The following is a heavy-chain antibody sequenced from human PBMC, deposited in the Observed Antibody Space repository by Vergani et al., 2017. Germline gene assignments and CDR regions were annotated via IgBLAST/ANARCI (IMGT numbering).Heavy chain of an antibody. D-gene: IGHD3-16*01. J-gene: IGHJ4*02. CDR2: TSGYNGNT. V-gene: IGHV1-18*01. CDR3: AGLGAALVTGLGDY. Sequence: QAPLVQSGAEVKKPGASVQVSCKASGYTFTSYGISWVRQAPGQGLEWMGWTSGYNGNTKHAQKFQGRVTRSTNTCTSTAYMELRGLRSDDTAVYYCAGLGAALVTGLGDYWGQGTLVTVSS. CDR1: GYTFTSYG.